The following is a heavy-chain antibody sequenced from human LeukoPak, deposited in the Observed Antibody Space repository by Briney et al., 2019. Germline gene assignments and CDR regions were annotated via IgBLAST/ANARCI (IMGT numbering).Heavy chain of an antibody. D-gene: IGHD1-26*01. J-gene: IGHJ4*02. Sequence: PGGSLRLSCAASGISFSSYAMSWVRQAPGKGLEWVSSITGGGYSTYYADSVKGRFTISRDNSGNTLFLHMDSLRAEDTAVYYCAKDASYSGTYIANFDYWGQGTLVTVSS. V-gene: IGHV3-23*01. CDR1: GISFSSYA. CDR3: AKDASYSGTYIANFDY. CDR2: ITGGGYST.